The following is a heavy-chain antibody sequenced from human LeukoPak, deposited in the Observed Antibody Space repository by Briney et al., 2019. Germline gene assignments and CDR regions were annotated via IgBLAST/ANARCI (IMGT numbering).Heavy chain of an antibody. J-gene: IGHJ4*02. V-gene: IGHV4-4*07. Sequence: SETLSLTCTVSGGSISSYYWSWIRQPAGKGLEWIGRIYTSGSTNYNPSLKSRVTMSVDTSRNQFSLKLSSVTAADTAVYYCARDRGTWNDDGFDYWGQGTLVTVSS. CDR2: IYTSGST. D-gene: IGHD1-1*01. CDR1: GGSISSYY. CDR3: ARDRGTWNDDGFDY.